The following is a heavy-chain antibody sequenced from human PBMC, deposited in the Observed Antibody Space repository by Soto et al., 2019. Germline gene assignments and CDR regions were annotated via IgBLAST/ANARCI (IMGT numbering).Heavy chain of an antibody. CDR3: ASEGPYYYASRMDV. J-gene: IGHJ6*04. CDR1: GIPVSSNY. CDR2: LHSGGDT. V-gene: IGHV3-53*04. D-gene: IGHD3-10*01. Sequence: EVQLVESGGGLVQPGGSLRLSCVASGIPVSSNYMTWVRQAPGKGLEWVSVLHSGGDTNYANSVKGRITISSHDSTNSVFLQLASLTAEDTAVYYCASEGPYYYASRMDVWGTRTTVTVSS.